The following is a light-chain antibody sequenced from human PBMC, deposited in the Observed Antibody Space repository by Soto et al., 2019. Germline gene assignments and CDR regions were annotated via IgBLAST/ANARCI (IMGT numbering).Light chain of an antibody. J-gene: IGLJ3*02. CDR3: SSYTSSSTWV. CDR1: SSDVGAYNF. CDR2: EVN. Sequence: QSVLAQRASVSGSPGQSITISCTGTSSDVGAYNFVSWYQQHPGKAPKVMIYEVNNRPSGVSNHFSGSKSGNTASLTISGLQAEDEADYYCSSYTSSSTWVFGGGTKVTV. V-gene: IGLV2-14*01.